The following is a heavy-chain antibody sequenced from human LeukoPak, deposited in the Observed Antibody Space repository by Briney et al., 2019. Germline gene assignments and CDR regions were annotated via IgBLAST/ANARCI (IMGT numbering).Heavy chain of an antibody. J-gene: IGHJ6*03. D-gene: IGHD3-3*01. V-gene: IGHV3-23*01. Sequence: GESLRLSCAASGFTFNTYTMYWVRQAPGKGLEWVSGISNSGGSTYYADSVEARFTISRDNSQNTVSLQLNNLRIEDTALYYCAKTSLSDPSGHYYYMDVWGKGTTVTVSS. CDR3: AKTSLSDPSGHYYYMDV. CDR1: GFTFNTYT. CDR2: ISNSGGST.